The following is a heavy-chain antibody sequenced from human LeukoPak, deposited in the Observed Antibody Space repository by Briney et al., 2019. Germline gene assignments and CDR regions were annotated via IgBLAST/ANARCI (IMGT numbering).Heavy chain of an antibody. CDR1: GLTFSSYE. V-gene: IGHV3-48*03. J-gene: IGHJ4*02. CDR2: ISSSGSTI. Sequence: GGSLRLSCAASGLTFSSYEMNWVRQAPGKGLEWVSYISSSGSTIYYADSVKGRFTISRDDAKNSLYLQMNSLRAEDTAVYYCARVRGYCSGGSCYSGVLDYWGQGTLVTVSS. D-gene: IGHD2-15*01. CDR3: ARVRGYCSGGSCYSGVLDY.